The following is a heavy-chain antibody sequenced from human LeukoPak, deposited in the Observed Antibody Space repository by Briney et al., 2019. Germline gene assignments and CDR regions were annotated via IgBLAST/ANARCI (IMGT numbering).Heavy chain of an antibody. D-gene: IGHD1-26*01. V-gene: IGHV1-18*01. CDR3: ARNIVGATSGLLDY. CDR2: ISAYNGNT. Sequence: SVKVSCKASGYTFTSYGISWVRQAPGQGLEWMGWISAYNGNTNYAHKLQGRVTMTTDTSTSTAYMELRSLRSDDTAVYFCARNIVGATSGLLDYWGQGTLVTVSS. CDR1: GYTFTSYG. J-gene: IGHJ4*02.